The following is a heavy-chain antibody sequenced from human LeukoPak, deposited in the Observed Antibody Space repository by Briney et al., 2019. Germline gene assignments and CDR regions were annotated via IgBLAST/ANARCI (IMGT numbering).Heavy chain of an antibody. V-gene: IGHV5-51*01. CDR1: GYSFTSYW. CDR2: IYPGDSET. CDR3: ARTRADYGDSFDY. J-gene: IGHJ4*02. Sequence: GESLKISCKGSGYSFTSYWIGWVRQMPGRGLEWMGIIYPGDSETRYSPSFQGQVTISADKSISTAYLQWSSLKASDTAMYYCARTRADYGDSFDYWGQGTLVTVSS. D-gene: IGHD4-17*01.